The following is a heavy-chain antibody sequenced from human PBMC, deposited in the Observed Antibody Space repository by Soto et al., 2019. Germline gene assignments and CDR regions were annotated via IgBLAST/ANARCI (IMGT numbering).Heavy chain of an antibody. V-gene: IGHV3-21*01. CDR2: ISSSSSYI. J-gene: IGHJ4*02. D-gene: IGHD2-2*01. Sequence: EVQLVESGGGLVKPGGSLRLSCAASGFTFSSYSMNWVRQAPGRGLEWVSSISSSSSYIYYADSVKGRFTISRDNAKNSLYLQMNSLRAEDTAVYYCARGTTIVVPAALFRWGQGTLVTVSS. CDR1: GFTFSSYS. CDR3: ARGTTIVVPAALFR.